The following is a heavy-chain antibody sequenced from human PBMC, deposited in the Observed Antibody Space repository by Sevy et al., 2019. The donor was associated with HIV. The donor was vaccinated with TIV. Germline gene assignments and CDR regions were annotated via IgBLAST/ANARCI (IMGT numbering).Heavy chain of an antibody. V-gene: IGHV3-30*18. CDR3: AKDAVAATREGGNYYFDY. J-gene: IGHJ4*02. Sequence: GGSLRLSCAASGFTFSSYGMHWVRQAPGKGLEWVAVISYDGSNKYYADSVKGRFTISRDNSKNTLYLKMNSLRAEDTAVYYCAKDAVAATREGGNYYFDYWGQGTLVTVSS. CDR1: GFTFSSYG. CDR2: ISYDGSNK. D-gene: IGHD2-15*01.